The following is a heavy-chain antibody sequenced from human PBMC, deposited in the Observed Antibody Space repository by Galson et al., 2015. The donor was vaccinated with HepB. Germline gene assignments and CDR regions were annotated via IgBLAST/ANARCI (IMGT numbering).Heavy chain of an antibody. Sequence: SLRLSCADSGFTFSSNRMNWVRQAPGKGLEWVSYISSSSSTIYYADSVKGRFTISRDNAKNSLYLRMNSLRAGDTAVYYCARQSGRWLQLALDYWGQGTLVTVSS. CDR1: GFTFSSNR. V-gene: IGHV3-48*04. D-gene: IGHD5-24*01. J-gene: IGHJ4*02. CDR3: ARQSGRWLQLALDY. CDR2: ISSSSSTI.